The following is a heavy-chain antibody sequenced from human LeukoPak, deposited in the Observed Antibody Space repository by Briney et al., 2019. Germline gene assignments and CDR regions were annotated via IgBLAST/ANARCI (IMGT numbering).Heavy chain of an antibody. J-gene: IGHJ3*02. CDR3: ARESGEGSGSADGFDI. D-gene: IGHD3-10*01. CDR1: GFTFSSYE. CDR2: ISSSGRNI. V-gene: IGHV3-48*03. Sequence: GGSLRLSCTASGFTFSSYEMNWVRQAPGKGLEWVSYISSSGRNIYYADSVKGRFTISRDNAKNSLYLQMNGLRAEDTAVYYCARESGEGSGSADGFDIWGQGTMVTVSS.